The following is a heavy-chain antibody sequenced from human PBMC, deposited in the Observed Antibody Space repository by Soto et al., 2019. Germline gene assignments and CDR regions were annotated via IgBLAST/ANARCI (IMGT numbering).Heavy chain of an antibody. V-gene: IGHV1-46*03. Sequence: QVQLVQSGAEVKKPGASVKVSCKASGYTFTSYYMHWVRQAPGQGLEWMGIINPSGGSTSYAQKFPGRVTMTRDTSTSTVYMELSSLRSEDTAVYYCAREEDIVVVVAATPGSYWGQGTLVTVSS. CDR3: AREEDIVVVVAATPGSY. CDR1: GYTFTSYY. D-gene: IGHD2-15*01. CDR2: INPSGGST. J-gene: IGHJ4*02.